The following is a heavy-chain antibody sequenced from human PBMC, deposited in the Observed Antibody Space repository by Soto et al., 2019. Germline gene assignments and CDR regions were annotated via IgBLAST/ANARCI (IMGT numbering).Heavy chain of an antibody. CDR2: INHSGST. Sequence: SETLSLTCAVYGGSFSGYYWSWIRQPPGKGLEWIGEINHSGSTNYNPSLKSRVTISVDTSKNQFSLKLSSVTAADTAVYYCARGGSRTPVSYYYDSSGYYDYWGQGTLVTVSS. J-gene: IGHJ4*02. CDR1: GGSFSGYY. CDR3: ARGGSRTPVSYYYDSSGYYDY. D-gene: IGHD3-22*01. V-gene: IGHV4-34*01.